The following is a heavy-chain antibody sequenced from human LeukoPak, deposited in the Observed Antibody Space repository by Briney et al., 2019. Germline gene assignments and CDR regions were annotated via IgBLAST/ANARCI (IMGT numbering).Heavy chain of an antibody. Sequence: SETLSLTCAVSGGSISSSNWWSWVRQPPGKGLEWIGEIYHSGSTNYNPSLKSRVTISVDKSKNQFSLKLSSVTAADTAVYYCAKDLDSSGPNGTYNWFDPWGQGTLVTVSS. CDR2: IYHSGST. CDR3: AKDLDSSGPNGTYNWFDP. J-gene: IGHJ5*02. CDR1: GGSISSSNW. D-gene: IGHD6-19*01. V-gene: IGHV4-4*02.